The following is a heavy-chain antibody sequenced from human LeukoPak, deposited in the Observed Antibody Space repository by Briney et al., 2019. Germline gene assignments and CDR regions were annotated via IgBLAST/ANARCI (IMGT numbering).Heavy chain of an antibody. CDR2: ISSSSSYT. D-gene: IGHD4-17*01. J-gene: IGHJ4*02. V-gene: IGHV3-11*06. CDR1: GFTFSDYY. Sequence: GGSLRLSCAASGFTFSDYYMSWIRQAPGKGLEWVSYISSSSSYTNYADSVKGRFTISRDNAKNSLYLQMNSLRDENTAVYYCARDYQVTDYGDYVGVFDYWGQGTLVTVSS. CDR3: ARDYQVTDYGDYVGVFDY.